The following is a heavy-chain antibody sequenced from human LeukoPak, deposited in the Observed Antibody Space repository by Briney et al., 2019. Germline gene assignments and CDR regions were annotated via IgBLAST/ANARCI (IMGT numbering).Heavy chain of an antibody. CDR3: ARVLEASTFDP. CDR1: GVTVSSNY. J-gene: IGHJ5*02. Sequence: PGGSLRLSCAASGVTVSSNYMTWVRQAPGKGLEWVSSISSSGSYIYYADSVKGRFSSSRDNAKNSLFLQMNSLRAEDTAVYYCARVLEASTFDPWGQGTLVTVSS. V-gene: IGHV3-21*01. D-gene: IGHD1-1*01. CDR2: ISSSGSYI.